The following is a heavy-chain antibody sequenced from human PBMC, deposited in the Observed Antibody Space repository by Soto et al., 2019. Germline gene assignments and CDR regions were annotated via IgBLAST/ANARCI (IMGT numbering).Heavy chain of an antibody. CDR3: AKVLPQGYFDWFYYYMDV. CDR2: VTPTGTFS. Sequence: VQLLESGGDLVQPGGSLRLSCAASGFSFGAYAMTWVRQTPGKGLEWVSTVTPTGTFSKYADYVKGRFTISRDNSRNTLYLQMDSLGAEDTAIYYCAKVLPQGYFDWFYYYMDVWGKGTTVAVSS. V-gene: IGHV3-23*01. J-gene: IGHJ6*03. CDR1: GFSFGAYA. D-gene: IGHD3-9*01.